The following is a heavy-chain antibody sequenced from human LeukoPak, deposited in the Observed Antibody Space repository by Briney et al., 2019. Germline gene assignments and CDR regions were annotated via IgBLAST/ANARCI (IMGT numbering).Heavy chain of an antibody. V-gene: IGHV4-39*01. CDR3: ARDFGDFRTDY. CDR1: GASISSTVNY. J-gene: IGHJ4*02. D-gene: IGHD4-17*01. CDR2: SDYSGGT. Sequence: PSETLSLTCTVSGASISSTVNYWAWIRQSPGKGLEWIGSSDYSGGTTYNPSLNSRVTVSVDTSKNQFSLKLTSVTAADTAVYYCARDFGDFRTDYWGQGTLVTVSS.